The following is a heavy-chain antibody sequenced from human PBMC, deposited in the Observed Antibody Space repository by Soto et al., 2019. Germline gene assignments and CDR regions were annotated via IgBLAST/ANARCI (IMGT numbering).Heavy chain of an antibody. CDR1: AGSVSSYT. Sequence: SSVNVSCDASAGSVSSYTINWVRRSPRQGLEWMAGIIPIFGTADYAQKSQGRVTSTADESTSTAHMELSSLRSEDKAVYYCARGRGLEDYDYYGMDVWGQGSADAVSS. CDR3: ARGRGLEDYDYYGMDV. J-gene: IGHJ6*02. CDR2: IIPIFGTA. V-gene: IGHV1-69*13.